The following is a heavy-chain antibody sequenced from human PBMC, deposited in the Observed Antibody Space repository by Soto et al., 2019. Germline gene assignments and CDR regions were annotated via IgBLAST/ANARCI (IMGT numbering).Heavy chain of an antibody. CDR2: ISRSGTI. CDR3: ARDRSTIIGVVINYYTGMDV. Sequence: PGGSLRLSCDASGFTFSNYEMNWVRQAPGKGLEWVSYISRSGTIYYADSVKGRFTISRDNAKNSLYLQMNSLRAEDTAVYYWARDRSTIIGVVINYYTGMDVWGHGTTVTVSS. V-gene: IGHV3-48*03. J-gene: IGHJ6*02. D-gene: IGHD3-3*01. CDR1: GFTFSNYE.